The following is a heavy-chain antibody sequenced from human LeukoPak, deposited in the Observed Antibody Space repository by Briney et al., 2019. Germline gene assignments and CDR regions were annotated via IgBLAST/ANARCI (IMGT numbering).Heavy chain of an antibody. CDR3: AKEEAYSGSYPSPIDY. Sequence: GGSLRLSCAASGFTFSSYGMHWVRQAPGKGLEWVAFIRYDGSNKYYADSLKGRFTISRDNSKNTLYLQMNSLRAEDTAVYYCAKEEAYSGSYPSPIDYWGQGTLVTVSS. D-gene: IGHD1-26*01. CDR2: IRYDGSNK. V-gene: IGHV3-30*02. J-gene: IGHJ4*02. CDR1: GFTFSSYG.